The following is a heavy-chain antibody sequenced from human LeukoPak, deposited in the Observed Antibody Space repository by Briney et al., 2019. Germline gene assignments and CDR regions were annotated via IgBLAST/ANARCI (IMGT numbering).Heavy chain of an antibody. CDR1: GYTFIDFY. J-gene: IGHJ4*02. CDR2: INPNSGGT. CDR3: ASSIVYCSSTSCYFN. V-gene: IGHV1-2*02. D-gene: IGHD2-2*01. Sequence: ASVKVSCKASGYTFIDFYIHWVRQAPGQGLEWMGWINPNSGGTNYAQKFQGRVTMTRDTSISTAYMELSRLRSDDTAVYYCASSIVYCSSTSCYFNWGQGTLVTVSS.